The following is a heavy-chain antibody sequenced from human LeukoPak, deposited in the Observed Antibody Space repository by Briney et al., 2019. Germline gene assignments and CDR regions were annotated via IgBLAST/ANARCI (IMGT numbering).Heavy chain of an antibody. D-gene: IGHD6-6*01. CDR3: AREYSSSIGAFDI. V-gene: IGHV4-34*01. Sequence: SETLSLTCAVYGGSFSGYYWSWIRQPPGKGLEWIGEINHSGSTNYNPSLKSRVTISVDTSKNQFSLKLSSVTAADTAVYYCAREYSSSIGAFDIWGQGIMVTVSS. CDR2: INHSGST. J-gene: IGHJ3*02. CDR1: GGSFSGYY.